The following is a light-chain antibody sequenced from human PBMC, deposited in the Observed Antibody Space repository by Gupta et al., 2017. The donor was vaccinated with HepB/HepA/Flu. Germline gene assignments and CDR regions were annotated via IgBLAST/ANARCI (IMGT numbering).Light chain of an antibody. V-gene: IGKV3-15*01. CDR2: DAS. Sequence: DIVMTQSPATLSVAAGERATRPCRASQTISRKVAWYKPNPGQAPRLLISDASPRAMFIKARFRGRGEGTQFPITISRPQSEDLAVYQRPKYKKGHTWLSFGGGTKLEIK. J-gene: IGKJ4*01. CDR3: PKYKKGHTWLS. CDR1: QTISRK.